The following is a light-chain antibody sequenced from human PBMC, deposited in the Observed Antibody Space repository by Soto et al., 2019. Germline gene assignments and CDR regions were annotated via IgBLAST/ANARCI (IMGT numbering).Light chain of an antibody. CDR2: SYD. J-gene: IGLJ1*01. CDR1: SSNLGDNT. V-gene: IGLV1-44*01. CDR3: AAWDATLDGYV. Sequence: QSALTPPPSASGTPGQRVTISCSTSSSNLGDNTVNWYQHVPGTAPKLLIYSYDQRPSGVPDRFSGSRSGTSASLAISGLQSEDEADYYCAAWDATLDGYVFGTGTKVTVL.